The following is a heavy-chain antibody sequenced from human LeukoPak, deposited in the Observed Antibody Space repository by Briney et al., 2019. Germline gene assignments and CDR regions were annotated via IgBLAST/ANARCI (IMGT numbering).Heavy chain of an antibody. Sequence: GGSLRLSCAASGFTLSSYGMHWVRQAPGKGLEWVAFIRYDGSNKYYADSVKGRFTISRDNSKNTLYLQMNSLRAEDTAVYYCAKGCSSTSCFGFFDYWGQGTLVTVSS. V-gene: IGHV3-30*02. J-gene: IGHJ4*02. CDR3: AKGCSSTSCFGFFDY. D-gene: IGHD2-2*01. CDR2: IRYDGSNK. CDR1: GFTLSSYG.